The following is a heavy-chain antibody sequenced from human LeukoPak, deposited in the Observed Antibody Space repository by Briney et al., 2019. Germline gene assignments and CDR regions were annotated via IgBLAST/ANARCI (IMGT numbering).Heavy chain of an antibody. V-gene: IGHV3-23*01. CDR2: ISGSGGST. Sequence: PGGSLRLSCAASGSTFSSYAMSWVRQAPGKGLEWVSAISGSGGSTYYADSVKGRFTISRDNSKNTLYLQMNSLRAEDTAVYYCAKWGTSSWSYYYYGMDVWGKGATVTVSS. CDR3: AKWGTSSWSYYYYGMDV. CDR1: GSTFSSYA. J-gene: IGHJ6*04. D-gene: IGHD6-13*01.